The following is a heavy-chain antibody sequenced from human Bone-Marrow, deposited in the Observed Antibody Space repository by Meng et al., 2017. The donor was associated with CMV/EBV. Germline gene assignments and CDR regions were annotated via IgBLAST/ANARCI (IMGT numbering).Heavy chain of an antibody. Sequence: GESLKISCAASGFTFSEHYMSWIRQAPGKGLEWISYISRHDSSTYYADSVKGRFTISRDNSKNTLYLQMNSLRAEDTAVYYCAREMGSGWLNWFDPWGQGTLVTVSS. D-gene: IGHD6-19*01. CDR3: AREMGSGWLNWFDP. J-gene: IGHJ5*02. CDR1: GFTFSEHY. V-gene: IGHV3-11*01. CDR2: ISRHDSST.